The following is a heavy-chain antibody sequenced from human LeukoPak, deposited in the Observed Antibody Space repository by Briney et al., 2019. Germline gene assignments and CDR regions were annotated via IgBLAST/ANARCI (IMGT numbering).Heavy chain of an antibody. CDR1: GFTFSSSA. CDR3: AREGMVRDFDY. Sequence: GSLRLSCAASGFTFSSSAVHWVRQAPGKGLEWVAVISYDGSNKFYADSVKGRFTISRDNSKNTLYLQMNSLRADDTAVYYCAREGMVRDFDYWGQGTLVTVSS. CDR2: ISYDGSNK. V-gene: IGHV3-30-3*01. J-gene: IGHJ4*02. D-gene: IGHD3-10*01.